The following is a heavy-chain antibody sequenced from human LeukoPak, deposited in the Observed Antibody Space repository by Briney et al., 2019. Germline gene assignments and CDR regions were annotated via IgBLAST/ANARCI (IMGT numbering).Heavy chain of an antibody. V-gene: IGHV4-38-2*02. CDR1: GYSIRSGYY. CDR2: IYHRGST. J-gene: IGHJ3*02. Sequence: PSETLSLTCTVSGYSIRSGYYWGWTRPPPGKGREGIGIIYHRGSTYYNPSLKSRVTISVDTSKNQFSLKLSSVTAADTAVYYCARGGSGSYIDAFDIWGQGTMVTVSS. D-gene: IGHD3-10*01. CDR3: ARGGSGSYIDAFDI.